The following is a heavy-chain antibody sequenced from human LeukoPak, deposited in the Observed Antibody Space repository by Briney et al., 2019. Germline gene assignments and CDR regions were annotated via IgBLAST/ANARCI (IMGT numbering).Heavy chain of an antibody. D-gene: IGHD4-23*01. CDR2: ISYSGST. J-gene: IGHJ4*02. Sequence: PSETLSLTCTVSGGSITGYYWSWIRQPPGKGLEWIGYISYSGSTNPNPSLKSRVTMSVDTSKNQFSLKLSSVTAADTAVYYCARDRVGTEGSFDYWGQGTLVTVSS. V-gene: IGHV4-59*01. CDR3: ARDRVGTEGSFDY. CDR1: GGSITGYY.